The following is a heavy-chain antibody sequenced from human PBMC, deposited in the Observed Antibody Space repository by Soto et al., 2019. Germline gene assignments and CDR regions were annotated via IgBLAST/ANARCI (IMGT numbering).Heavy chain of an antibody. V-gene: IGHV3-30-3*01. CDR2: ISYDGSNK. CDR1: VFTCSSYA. Sequence: WWSLRLSCSASVFTCSSYAMHWVRQAPGKGLEWVAVISYDGSNKYYADSVKGRFTISRDNSKNTLYLQMNSLRAEDTAVYYCARGYSSGYYTGNDAFDIWGQGTMVTVSS. J-gene: IGHJ3*02. D-gene: IGHD3-22*01. CDR3: ARGYSSGYYTGNDAFDI.